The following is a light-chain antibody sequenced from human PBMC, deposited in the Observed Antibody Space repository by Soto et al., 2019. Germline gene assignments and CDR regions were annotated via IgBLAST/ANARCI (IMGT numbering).Light chain of an antibody. CDR1: QSGISN. J-gene: IGKJ4*01. V-gene: IGKV3-15*01. Sequence: EIVMTQSPATVSVSPGERVTLSCRASQSGISNLAWYQQKPGQTPRLLIYDASTRATGIPARFSGSGSGTEFTLTTSSLLSEDFAVYYCHQYYKWPLTFGGGTKVEIK. CDR3: HQYYKWPLT. CDR2: DAS.